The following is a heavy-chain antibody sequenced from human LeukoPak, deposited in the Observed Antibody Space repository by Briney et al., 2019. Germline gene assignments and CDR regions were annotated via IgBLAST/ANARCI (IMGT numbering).Heavy chain of an antibody. V-gene: IGHV3-33*06. Sequence: SGGSLRLSCAASGFTFSSYGMHWVRQAPGKGLEWVAVIWYDGSNKYYADSVKGRFTISRDNSKNTLYLQMNSLRAEDTAVYYCAKVSGSYSYYYGMDVWGQGTTVTVSS. J-gene: IGHJ6*02. CDR1: GFTFSSYG. CDR2: IWYDGSNK. CDR3: AKVSGSYSYYYGMDV. D-gene: IGHD1-26*01.